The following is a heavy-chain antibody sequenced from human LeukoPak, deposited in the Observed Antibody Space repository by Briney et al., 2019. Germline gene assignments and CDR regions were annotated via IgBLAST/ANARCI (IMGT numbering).Heavy chain of an antibody. CDR2: ISGSGGST. V-gene: IGHV3-23*01. J-gene: IGHJ3*02. D-gene: IGHD1-26*01. CDR3: AKDWRGSYGEDAFDI. Sequence: GGSLRLSCVASGFTFSSYDMSWVRQAPGKGLEWVSAISGSGGSTYYADSVKGRFTISRDNSKNTLYLQMNSLRAEDTAVYYCAKDWRGSYGEDAFDIWGQGTVVTVSS. CDR1: GFTFSSYD.